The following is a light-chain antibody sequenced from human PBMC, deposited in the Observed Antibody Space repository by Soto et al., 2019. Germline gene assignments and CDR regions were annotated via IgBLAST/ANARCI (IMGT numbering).Light chain of an antibody. CDR2: DAS. Sequence: DIQLTQSPSTLSASVGDRVTITCRASQNIGTWLAWYQHRPGGGPKLLIHDASTLESGVPSRFSGGGSATEFSLTINSLESGDSGTYHCQQYATYSPSTFGQGTTVEIK. V-gene: IGKV1-5*01. CDR3: QQYATYSPST. J-gene: IGKJ1*01. CDR1: QNIGTW.